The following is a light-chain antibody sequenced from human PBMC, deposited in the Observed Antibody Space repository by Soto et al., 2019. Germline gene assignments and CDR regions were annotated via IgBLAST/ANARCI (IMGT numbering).Light chain of an antibody. V-gene: IGKV3-15*01. Sequence: EIVMTQSPATLSVSPGERATLSCRAAQGVTTNFACYQQKSGQSPRLLIYDVSNRATGVPARFSGSGSETDFTLTISGLRSEDSAVHFCQQYNNWPFSFGQATRLEIK. CDR1: QGVTTN. CDR2: DVS. J-gene: IGKJ5*01. CDR3: QQYNNWPFS.